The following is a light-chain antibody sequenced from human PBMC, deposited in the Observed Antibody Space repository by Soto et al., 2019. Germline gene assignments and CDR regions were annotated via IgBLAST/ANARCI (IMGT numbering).Light chain of an antibody. CDR2: SHN. CDR3: AAWDDSLNAYV. Sequence: QSVLTQPPSASGTPGQRVTISCSGSSSNIGSNTVNWYQQLPGTAPKLLIYSHNQRPSGVPDRFSGSKSGTSASLAISGLQSEDEADYYCAAWDDSLNAYVFGTGTKLTVL. CDR1: SSNIGSNT. V-gene: IGLV1-44*01. J-gene: IGLJ1*01.